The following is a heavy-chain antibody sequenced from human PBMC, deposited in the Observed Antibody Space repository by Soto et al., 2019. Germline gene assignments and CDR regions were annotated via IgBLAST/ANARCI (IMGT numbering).Heavy chain of an antibody. V-gene: IGHV3-7*01. CDR2: IKQDGSEQ. D-gene: IGHD6-6*01. CDR3: ARLRGARFDY. J-gene: IGHJ4*02. CDR1: GFTFSHFW. Sequence: GGSLRLSCAASGFTFSHFWMSWVRQAPGNGLEWVANIKQDGSEQYYVDSVKGRFTISRDSAKNSLYLQMNNLRAEDTAVYYCARLRGARFDYWGQGTLVTVSS.